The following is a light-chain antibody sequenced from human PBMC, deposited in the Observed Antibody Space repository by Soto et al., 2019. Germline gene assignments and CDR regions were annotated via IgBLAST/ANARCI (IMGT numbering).Light chain of an antibody. CDR2: KAS. V-gene: IGKV1-5*03. J-gene: IGKJ1*01. CDR3: QQYARFLRT. Sequence: DIQMTRSPSALSASVGDRVVITCRASQNINRGLASYQQTPGEAPKLLIFKASTAHGPLPSRLSGSAAGTDFSLTISSLQPDDFATYYCQQYARFLRTFGQGTKV. CDR1: QNINRG.